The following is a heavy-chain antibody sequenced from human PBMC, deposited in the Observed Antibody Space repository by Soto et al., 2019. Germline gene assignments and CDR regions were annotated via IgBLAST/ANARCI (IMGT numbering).Heavy chain of an antibody. Sequence: PGGSLRLSCAGSGFALSDYYMNWIRQAPGKGLEWVAYITSSATTIFYADSVKGRFTISRDNAKNSLYLQMSSLTAEDTAVYYCARDLSSCSSARCYSFYYGMDLWGQGTTVTVSS. J-gene: IGHJ6*02. CDR3: ARDLSSCSSARCYSFYYGMDL. V-gene: IGHV3-11*04. D-gene: IGHD2-2*01. CDR2: ITSSATTI. CDR1: GFALSDYY.